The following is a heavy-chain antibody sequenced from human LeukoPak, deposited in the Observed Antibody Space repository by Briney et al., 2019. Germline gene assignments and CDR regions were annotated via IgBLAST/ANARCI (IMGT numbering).Heavy chain of an antibody. J-gene: IGHJ4*02. V-gene: IGHV3-74*01. CDR1: GFSFSVFW. D-gene: IGHD6-13*01. CDR3: ARVAEAAAFDS. Sequence: GGSLRLSCAASGFSFSVFWMHWVRQAPGKGPVWVSRIKTDGSITDYADSVKGRFTISRDNAKNTLYLQMNSLKPEDTAVYYCARVAEAAAFDSWGQGTLVTVSS. CDR2: IKTDGSIT.